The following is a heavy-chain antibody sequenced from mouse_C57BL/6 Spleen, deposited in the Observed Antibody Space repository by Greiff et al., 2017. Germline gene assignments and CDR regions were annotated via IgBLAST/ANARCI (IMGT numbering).Heavy chain of an antibody. Sequence: QVQLKESGAELVRPGTSVKMSCKASGYTFTNYWIGWAKQRPGHGLEWIGDIYPGGGYTNYNEKFKGKATLTADKSSSTAYMQFSSLTSEDSAIYSCARWDYYGSSHAMDYWGQGTSVTVSS. D-gene: IGHD1-1*01. CDR1: GYTFTNYW. J-gene: IGHJ4*01. V-gene: IGHV1-63*01. CDR2: IYPGGGYT. CDR3: ARWDYYGSSHAMDY.